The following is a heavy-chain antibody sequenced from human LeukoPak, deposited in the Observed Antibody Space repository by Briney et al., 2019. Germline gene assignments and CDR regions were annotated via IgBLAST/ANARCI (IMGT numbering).Heavy chain of an antibody. CDR1: GGSISSSSYY. V-gene: IGHV4-39*01. Sequence: SETLSLTCTVSGGSISSSSYYWGWIRQPPGKGLEWIGSIYYSGSTYYNPSLKSRVTISVDTSKNQFSLKLSSVTAADTAVYYCARLYSSSQGFDPWGQGTLVTVSS. J-gene: IGHJ5*02. D-gene: IGHD6-13*01. CDR2: IYYSGST. CDR3: ARLYSSSQGFDP.